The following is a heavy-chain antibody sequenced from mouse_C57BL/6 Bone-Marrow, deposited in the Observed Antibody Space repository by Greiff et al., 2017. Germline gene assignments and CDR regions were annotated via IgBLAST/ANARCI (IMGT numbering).Heavy chain of an antibody. J-gene: IGHJ3*01. D-gene: IGHD1-1*01. CDR3: ARESYGSSVMAY. Sequence: VQLQQSGPELVKPGASVKIPCKASGYTFTDYNMDWVKQSHGKSLEWIGDINPNNGGTNYNQKFKGKATLTVDKSSSTAYMELRSLTSEDTAVDYCARESYGSSVMAYWGQGTLVTVSA. CDR1: GYTFTDYN. CDR2: INPNNGGT. V-gene: IGHV1-18*01.